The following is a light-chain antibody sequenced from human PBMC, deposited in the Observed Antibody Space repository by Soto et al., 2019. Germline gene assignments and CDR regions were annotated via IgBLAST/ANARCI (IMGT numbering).Light chain of an antibody. CDR3: TSYPRSGTYV. V-gene: IGLV2-14*01. Sequence: QSVLTQPASVSGSPGQSIAVSCTGTSSDVGGYNYVSWYQQHPGKAPKLMVYDVSNRPSGVSNRFSGSKSGNTASLTLSGLQVEDEADYYCTSYPRSGTYVCGTGTRITAL. CDR1: SSDVGGYNY. CDR2: DVS. J-gene: IGLJ1*01.